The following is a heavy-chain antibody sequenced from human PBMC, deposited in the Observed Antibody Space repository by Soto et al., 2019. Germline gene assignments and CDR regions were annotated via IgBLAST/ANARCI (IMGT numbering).Heavy chain of an antibody. V-gene: IGHV4-4*07. CDR1: SDSISGLY. Sequence: SETLSLTXTVSSDSISGLYWTWIRQPAGKGLEWIGRIYSSGETNYNPSLTGRVIMSLDTSKNQFSLNLTSVTVADTALYFCARQVYGDYLGGNWFDPWGQGAPVTVSS. D-gene: IGHD4-17*01. CDR2: IYSSGET. CDR3: ARQVYGDYLGGNWFDP. J-gene: IGHJ5*02.